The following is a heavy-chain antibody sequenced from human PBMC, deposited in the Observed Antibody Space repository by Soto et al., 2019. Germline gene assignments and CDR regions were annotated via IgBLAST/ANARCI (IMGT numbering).Heavy chain of an antibody. V-gene: IGHV4-59*01. J-gene: IGHJ4*02. Sequence: SETLSLTCTVSGGSISSYYWSWIRQPPGKGLEWIGYIYYSGSTNYNPSLKSRVTISVDTSRNQFSLKLSSVTAADTAVYYCARDSGAAAVDYWGQGTLVTVSS. CDR1: GGSISSYY. D-gene: IGHD6-13*01. CDR3: ARDSGAAAVDY. CDR2: IYYSGST.